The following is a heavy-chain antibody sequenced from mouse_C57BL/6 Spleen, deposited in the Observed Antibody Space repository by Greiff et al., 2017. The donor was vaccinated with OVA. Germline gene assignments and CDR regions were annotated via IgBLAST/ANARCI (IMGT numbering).Heavy chain of an antibody. D-gene: IGHD1-1*02. CDR3: ARGGKEAWFAY. CDR1: GYSFTGYY. V-gene: IGHV1-42*01. Sequence: EVKLMESGPELVKPGASVKMSCKASGYSFTGYYMNWVKQSPEKSLEWIGEINPSTGGTTYNQKFKAKATLTVDKSSSTAYMQLKSLTSEDSAVYYCARGGKEAWFAYWGQGTLVTVSA. CDR2: INPSTGGT. J-gene: IGHJ3*01.